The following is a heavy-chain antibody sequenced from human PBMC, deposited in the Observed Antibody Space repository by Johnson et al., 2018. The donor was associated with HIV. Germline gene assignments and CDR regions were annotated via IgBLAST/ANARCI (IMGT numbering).Heavy chain of an antibody. D-gene: IGHD5-12*01. V-gene: IGHV3-9*01. CDR2: ISWKSGSK. Sequence: VQLMESGGGLGQPGRSLRLSCTTSGFTFGDYAMHWVRQAPGKGLEWVSGISWKSGSKGYADSVKGRFTISRDNSKNTLYLQMNSLRAEDTALYYCAKDRGGYSGYDDAFDIWGQGTMVTVSS. CDR1: GFTFGDYA. CDR3: AKDRGGYSGYDDAFDI. J-gene: IGHJ3*02.